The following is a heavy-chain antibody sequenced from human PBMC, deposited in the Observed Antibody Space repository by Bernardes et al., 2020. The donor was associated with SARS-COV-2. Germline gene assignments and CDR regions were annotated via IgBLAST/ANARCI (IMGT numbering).Heavy chain of an antibody. CDR2: IYWDDDK. CDR1: WFSLTARGVG. Sequence: SGPTPLKPTQTLSLTCPFSWFSLTARGVGVGWVRQPPGEALEWLGPIYWDDDKRYNPSLRSRLTLTKDTSKNQVVLTMTNMDPVDTATYYCLHRPYLSAYFFDYWGQGTLVTVSS. V-gene: IGHV2-5*02. CDR3: LHRPYLSAYFFDY. J-gene: IGHJ4*02.